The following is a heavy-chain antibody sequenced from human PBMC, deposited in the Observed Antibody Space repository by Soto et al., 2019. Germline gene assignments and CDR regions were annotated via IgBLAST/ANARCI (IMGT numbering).Heavy chain of an antibody. J-gene: IGHJ5*02. CDR3: ARDYFDSSDFTTNWFDP. Sequence: SETLSLTCSVSGDSISNSRFYWAWIRQPPGEGLEWIGSVYHTGNAYYNPSLKSRVTIFVDTSKNQFSLKLTSVTAADTALYYCARDYFDSSDFTTNWFDPWGQGTLVTVSS. CDR2: VYHTGNA. CDR1: GDSISNSRFY. V-gene: IGHV4-39*01. D-gene: IGHD3-22*01.